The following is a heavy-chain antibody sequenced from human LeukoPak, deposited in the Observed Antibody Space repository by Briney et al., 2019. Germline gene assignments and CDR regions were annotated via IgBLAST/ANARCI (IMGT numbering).Heavy chain of an antibody. V-gene: IGHV4-30-2*01. CDR2: IYHSGGT. CDR1: GGSISSGGYS. J-gene: IGHJ3*02. CDR3: ARGSRIVVGAFDI. Sequence: SQTLSLTCAVSGGSISSGGYSWSWIRQPPGKGLEWIGYIYHSGGTYYNPSLKSRVTISVDRSKNQFSLKLSSVTAADTAVYYCARGSRIVVGAFDIWGQGTMVTVSS. D-gene: IGHD3-22*01.